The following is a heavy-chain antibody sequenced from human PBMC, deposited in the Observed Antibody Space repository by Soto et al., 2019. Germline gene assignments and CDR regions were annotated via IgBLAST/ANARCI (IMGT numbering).Heavy chain of an antibody. CDR2: INPNSGGT. V-gene: IGHV1-2*02. CDR3: ASPNPHYYDFWSGYYTDYYYYGMDV. D-gene: IGHD3-3*01. Sequence: ASVKVSCKASGYTFTGYYMHWVRQAPGQGLEGMGWINPNSGGTNYAEKFQGRVTMTRDTSISTAYMELSRLRSDDTAVYYCASPNPHYYDFWSGYYTDYYYYGMDVWGQGTTVTVSS. CDR1: GYTFTGYY. J-gene: IGHJ6*02.